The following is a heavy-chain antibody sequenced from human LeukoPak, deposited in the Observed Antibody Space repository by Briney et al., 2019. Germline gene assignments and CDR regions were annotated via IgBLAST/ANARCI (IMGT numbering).Heavy chain of an antibody. V-gene: IGHV3-21*01. CDR3: ARGSGSSNRHFDY. D-gene: IGHD3-10*01. Sequence: GGSLRLSCAASGFTFSSYSMNWVRQAPGKGLEWVSSISSSSSYIYYADSVKGRFTISRDNAKNSLYLQMNGLRAEDTAVYYCARGSGSSNRHFDYWGQGTLVTVSS. CDR2: ISSSSSYI. J-gene: IGHJ4*02. CDR1: GFTFSSYS.